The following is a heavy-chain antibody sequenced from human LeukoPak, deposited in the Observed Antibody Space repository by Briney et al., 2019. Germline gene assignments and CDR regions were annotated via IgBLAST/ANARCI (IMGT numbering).Heavy chain of an antibody. D-gene: IGHD2-15*01. J-gene: IGHJ4*02. V-gene: IGHV4-39*01. CDR3: ARLRTGYLFDY. CDR1: GGSISSSSYY. Sequence: SETLSLTCTVSGGSISSSSYYWGWIRQPPGKGLEWIGSIYYSGSTYYNPSLKSRVTISVDTSKNRFSLKLSSVTAADTAVYYCARLRTGYLFDYWGQGTLVTVPS. CDR2: IYYSGST.